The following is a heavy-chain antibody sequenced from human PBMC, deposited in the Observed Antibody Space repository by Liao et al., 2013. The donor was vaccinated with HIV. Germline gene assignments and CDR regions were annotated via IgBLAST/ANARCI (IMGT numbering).Heavy chain of an antibody. CDR1: GGSFSGYY. J-gene: IGHJ4*02. D-gene: IGHD3-3*02. V-gene: IGHV4-34*01. CDR2: INHSGST. CDR3: ATNPFSGGYFDY. Sequence: QVQLQESGPGLVKPSETLSLTCAVSGGSFSGYYWSWIRQPPGKGLEFIGEINHSGSTNYNPSLESRVTISIDTSKKQFSLKLSSVTAADTAVYFCATNPFSGGYFDYWGQGTLVTVSS.